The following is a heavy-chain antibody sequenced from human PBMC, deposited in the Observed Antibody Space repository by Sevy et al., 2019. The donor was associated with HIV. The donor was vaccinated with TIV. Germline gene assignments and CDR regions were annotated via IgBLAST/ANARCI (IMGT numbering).Heavy chain of an antibody. Sequence: SETLSLTCAVYGGSFSGYYWSWIRQPPGKGLEWIGEINHSGSTNYNPSLKSRVTISVGTAKNQFSLKLSSVTAADTAVYYCARHCSSTSCSHAFDIWGQGTMVTVSS. J-gene: IGHJ3*02. V-gene: IGHV4-34*01. D-gene: IGHD2-2*01. CDR1: GGSFSGYY. CDR2: INHSGST. CDR3: ARHCSSTSCSHAFDI.